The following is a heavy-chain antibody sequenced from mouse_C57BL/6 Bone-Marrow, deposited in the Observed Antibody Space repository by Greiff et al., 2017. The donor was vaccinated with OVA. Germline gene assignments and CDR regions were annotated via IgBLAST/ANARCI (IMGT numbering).Heavy chain of an antibody. CDR2: IAPNSGGP. CDR1: GYTFTSYW. V-gene: IGHV1-72*01. Sequence: VQLQQPGAELVKPGASVKLSCKASGYTFTSYWMHWVKQRPGRGLEWIGRIAPNSGGPKYNEKFKSKATLTVDKPSSTAYMQLSGLTSEDSAVYYCARDYYGSRGYFDYWGQGTTLTVSS. CDR3: ARDYYGSRGYFDY. D-gene: IGHD1-1*01. J-gene: IGHJ2*01.